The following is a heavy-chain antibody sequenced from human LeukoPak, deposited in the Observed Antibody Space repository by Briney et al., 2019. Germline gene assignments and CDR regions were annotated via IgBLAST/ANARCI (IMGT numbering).Heavy chain of an antibody. D-gene: IGHD6-13*01. CDR2: TNSNTGTT. V-gene: IGHV1-46*01. Sequence: ASVKVSCKASGYTFITYYMHWVRQAPGQGPEWMGITNSNTGTTNYAQKFQGRVTVTRDTSTSTVYMELSSLRSDDTAVYYCARGLSYSSTWSAHYYYYLDVWGKGTTVTVSS. CDR1: GYTFITYY. J-gene: IGHJ6*03. CDR3: ARGLSYSSTWSAHYYYYLDV.